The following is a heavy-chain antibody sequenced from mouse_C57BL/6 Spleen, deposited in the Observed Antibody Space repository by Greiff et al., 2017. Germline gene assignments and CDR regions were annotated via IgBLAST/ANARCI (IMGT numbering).Heavy chain of an antibody. CDR1: GYTFTGYW. Sequence: VQLQQSGAELMKPGASVKLSCKATGYTFTGYWLEWVKQRPGHGLEWIGEILPGSGSTNYNEKFKGKATFTADTSSNSAYMQLSSPTTEDSDIYYCAREGHYDGYSSYDFDYWGQGTTLTVSS. CDR2: ILPGSGST. CDR3: AREGHYDGYSSYDFDY. D-gene: IGHD2-3*01. J-gene: IGHJ2*01. V-gene: IGHV1-9*01.